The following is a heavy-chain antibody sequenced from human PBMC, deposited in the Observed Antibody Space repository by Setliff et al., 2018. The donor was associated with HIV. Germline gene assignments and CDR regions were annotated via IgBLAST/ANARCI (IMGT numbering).Heavy chain of an antibody. CDR2: ISSSGTTK. CDR3: ARDCHGVVTSCDGFDV. J-gene: IGHJ3*01. D-gene: IGHD2-15*01. CDR1: GFTFGDNF. V-gene: IGHV3-11*04. Sequence: GGSLRLSCTASGFTFGDNFGDNAMSWVRQAPGKGLEWLSYISSSGTTKYYAGSMKGRFTISRDNAKNSLYLQMNGLRADDTAVYYCARDCHGVVTSCDGFDVWGQGTTVT.